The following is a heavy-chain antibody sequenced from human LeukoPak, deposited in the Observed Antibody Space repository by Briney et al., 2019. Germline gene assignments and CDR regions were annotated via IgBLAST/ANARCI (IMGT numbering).Heavy chain of an antibody. Sequence: SEILSLTCAVYGGSFSGYYWSWIRQPPGKGLEWIGYIYYSGSTNYNPSLKSRVTISVDTSKNQFSLKLSSVTAADTAVYYCASTYYDFWSGDYYGMDVWGQGTTVTVSS. D-gene: IGHD3-3*01. CDR3: ASTYYDFWSGDYYGMDV. V-gene: IGHV4-59*08. CDR1: GGSFSGYY. J-gene: IGHJ6*02. CDR2: IYYSGST.